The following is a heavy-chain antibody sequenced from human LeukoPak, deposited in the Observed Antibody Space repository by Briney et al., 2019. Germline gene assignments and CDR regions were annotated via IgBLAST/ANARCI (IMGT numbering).Heavy chain of an antibody. V-gene: IGHV4-59*01. CDR1: GGSISSYY. CDR3: ARDLGAWATEYGMDV. Sequence: PSETLSLTRTVAGGSISSYYWSWIRQPPGKGLEWIGYIYFSGRTNYNPSLKRRVTISVDTSKNQFSLMLSSVTAADTAVYYCARDLGAWATEYGMDVWGQGTTVTVSS. J-gene: IGHJ6*02. D-gene: IGHD3-16*01. CDR2: IYFSGRT.